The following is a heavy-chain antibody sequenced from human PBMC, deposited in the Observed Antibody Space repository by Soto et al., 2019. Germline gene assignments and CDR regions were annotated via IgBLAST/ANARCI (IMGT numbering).Heavy chain of an antibody. CDR3: ARWDGYGDV. Sequence: LRLSCAASGFSFSTYSMAWVRQTPGKGLAWVSGLSGGGSNTFYADPVQGRFTISVDNSKNTVYLQMNSLRVEDTAVYYCARWDGYGDVWGQGTLVTVSS. V-gene: IGHV3-23*01. CDR1: GFSFSTYS. CDR2: LSGGGSNT. J-gene: IGHJ4*02. D-gene: IGHD4-17*01.